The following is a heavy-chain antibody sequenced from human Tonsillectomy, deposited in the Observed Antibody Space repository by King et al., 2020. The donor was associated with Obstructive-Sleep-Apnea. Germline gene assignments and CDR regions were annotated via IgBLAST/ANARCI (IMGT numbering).Heavy chain of an antibody. Sequence: VQLQESGPGLVKPSQTLSLTCNVSCGSITRGSHYWSWIRQHPRKGLEGVGDTHYRGGASYNPSLQSRVTTSVETSKNQFSLKLTSVTAADTAVYYCARDSCGGDCYPFGDAFDIWGQGTMVTVSS. V-gene: IGHV4-31*03. CDR2: THYRGGA. D-gene: IGHD2-21*02. CDR1: CGSITRGSHY. CDR3: ARDSCGGDCYPFGDAFDI. J-gene: IGHJ3*02.